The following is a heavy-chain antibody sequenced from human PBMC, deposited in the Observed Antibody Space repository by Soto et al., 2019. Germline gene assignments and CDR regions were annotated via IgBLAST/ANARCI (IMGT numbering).Heavy chain of an antibody. CDR3: ESGSYYEGSVDY. Sequence: PSETLSLTSTVSGGSVSSGSYYWSWFRQPPGKGLEWIGYIYYSGSTNYNPSLKSRVTISVDTSKNQFSLKLSSVTAADTAVYYCESGSYYEGSVDYWGQGTLVTVS. CDR1: GGSVSSGSYY. D-gene: IGHD1-26*01. V-gene: IGHV4-61*01. CDR2: IYYSGST. J-gene: IGHJ4*02.